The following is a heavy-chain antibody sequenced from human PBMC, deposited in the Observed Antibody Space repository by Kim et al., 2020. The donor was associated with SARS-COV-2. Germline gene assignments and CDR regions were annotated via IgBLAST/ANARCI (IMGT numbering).Heavy chain of an antibody. D-gene: IGHD1-1*01. V-gene: IGHV3-15*01. CDR3: TTRTWDY. J-gene: IGHJ4*02. CDR2: DGGTT. Sequence: DGGTTDYAAPVKGRFTISRDDSKNALYLQMNSLKTEDTAVYYCTTRTWDYWGQGTLVTVSS.